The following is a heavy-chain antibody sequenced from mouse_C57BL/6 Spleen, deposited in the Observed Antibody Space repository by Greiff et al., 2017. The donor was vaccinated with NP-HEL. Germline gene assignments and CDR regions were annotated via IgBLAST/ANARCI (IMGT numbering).Heavy chain of an antibody. D-gene: IGHD4-1*01. CDR3: ARGTGLDY. V-gene: IGHV1-26*01. CDR1: GYTFTDYY. Sequence: EVKLQQSGPELVKPGASVKISCKASGYTFTDYYMNWVKQSHGKSLEWIGDINPNNGGTSYNQKFKGKATLTVDKSSSTAYMELRSLTSEDSAVYYCARGTGLDYWGQGTTLTVSS. J-gene: IGHJ2*01. CDR2: INPNNGGT.